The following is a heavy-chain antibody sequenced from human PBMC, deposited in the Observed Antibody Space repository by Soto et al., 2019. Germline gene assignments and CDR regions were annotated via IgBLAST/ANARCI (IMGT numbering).Heavy chain of an antibody. Sequence: EVQLVESGGGLVQPGGSLRLSCAASGFTFSSYWMSWVRQAPGKGLEWVANIKQDGSEKYYVDSVKGRFTISRDNAKNSLYLQMNSLRAEDTAVYYCARDGANIIVHEYYFDYWGQGTLVTVSS. CDR1: GFTFSSYW. CDR2: IKQDGSEK. V-gene: IGHV3-7*03. CDR3: ARDGANIIVHEYYFDY. D-gene: IGHD3-22*01. J-gene: IGHJ4*02.